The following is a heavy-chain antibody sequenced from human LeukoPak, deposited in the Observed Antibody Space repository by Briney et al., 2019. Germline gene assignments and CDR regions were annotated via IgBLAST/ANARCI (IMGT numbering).Heavy chain of an antibody. CDR1: GGTFSNYV. CDR3: ARVMGVDTTMVWSHYYYMDV. Sequence: SVKVSCKASGGTFSNYVINWVRQAPGQGLEWMGGIIPIFGTANYAQKFQGRVTITTDESTSTAYMEFSSLRDDDTAVYYCARVMGVDTTMVWSHYYYMDVWGKGTTATVSS. J-gene: IGHJ6*03. CDR2: IIPIFGTA. D-gene: IGHD5-18*01. V-gene: IGHV1-69*05.